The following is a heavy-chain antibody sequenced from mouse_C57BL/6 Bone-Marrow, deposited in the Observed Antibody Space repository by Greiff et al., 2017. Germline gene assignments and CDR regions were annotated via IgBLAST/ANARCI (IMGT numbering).Heavy chain of an antibody. CDR1: GFSLTSYG. CDR3: ARHSDYYGSFAY. Sequence: VKLKESGPGLVAPSQSLSITCTVSGFSLTSYGVHWVRQPPGKGLEWLVVIWSDGSTTYNSALKSRLSISKDNSQSQVFLKMNSLQTDDTAMYYCARHSDYYGSFAYWGQGTLVTVSA. D-gene: IGHD1-1*01. V-gene: IGHV2-6-1*01. J-gene: IGHJ3*01. CDR2: IWSDGST.